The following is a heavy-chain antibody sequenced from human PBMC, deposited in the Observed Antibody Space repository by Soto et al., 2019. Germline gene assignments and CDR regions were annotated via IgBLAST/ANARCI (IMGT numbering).Heavy chain of an antibody. D-gene: IGHD3-10*01. J-gene: IGHJ5*02. Sequence: ASVKVSCKASGYTFTSYGISWVRQAPGQGLEWMGWTSAYNGNTNYAQKLQGRVTMTTDTSMTTAYMELSSLRSDDTAIYYCARDLRYASGNSAQVFDPWGKGTLVTVSS. V-gene: IGHV1-18*04. CDR1: GYTFTSYG. CDR2: TSAYNGNT. CDR3: ARDLRYASGNSAQVFDP.